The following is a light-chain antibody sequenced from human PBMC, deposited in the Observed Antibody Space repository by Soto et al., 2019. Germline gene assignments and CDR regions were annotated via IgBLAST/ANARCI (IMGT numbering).Light chain of an antibody. CDR2: SNN. Sequence: QSALTQPPSASGNPGQRVSISCSGYSSSIGTNFVYWYQQLPGTAPKVLIHSNNQRPSGVPDRFSGSKSGTSASLAISGLRSEDEADYYCAAWDDNLSTDVFGSGTKLTVL. CDR1: SSSIGTNF. V-gene: IGLV1-47*02. J-gene: IGLJ6*01. CDR3: AAWDDNLSTDV.